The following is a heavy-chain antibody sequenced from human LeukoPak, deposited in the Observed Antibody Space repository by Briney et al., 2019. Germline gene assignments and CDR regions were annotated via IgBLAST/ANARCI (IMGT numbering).Heavy chain of an antibody. D-gene: IGHD3-3*01. CDR2: INYSGST. CDR3: ARAVTIFGAVSWFDP. J-gene: IGHJ5*02. Sequence: SETLSLTCIVSDGSISSHYWSWIRQPPGKGLEWIGYINYSGSTNFNPSLKSRVTMSVDTSKNQFSLRPNSVTAADSAVYYCARAVTIFGAVSWFDPWGQGTLVTVSS. V-gene: IGHV4-59*11. CDR1: DGSISSHY.